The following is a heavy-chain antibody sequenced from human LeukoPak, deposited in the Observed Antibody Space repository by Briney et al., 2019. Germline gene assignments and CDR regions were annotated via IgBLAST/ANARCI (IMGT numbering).Heavy chain of an antibody. D-gene: IGHD1-20*01. CDR2: IYYSGST. V-gene: IGHV4-59*01. CDR3: ARANWNHDIDY. J-gene: IGHJ4*02. CDR1: GGSISSYY. Sequence: SETLSLTCTVSGGSISSYYWSWIRQPPGKGLEWIGYIYYSGSTNYNPSLKSRVTISVDTSKNQFSLKLSSVTAADTAVYYCARANWNHDIDYWGQGTLVTVSS.